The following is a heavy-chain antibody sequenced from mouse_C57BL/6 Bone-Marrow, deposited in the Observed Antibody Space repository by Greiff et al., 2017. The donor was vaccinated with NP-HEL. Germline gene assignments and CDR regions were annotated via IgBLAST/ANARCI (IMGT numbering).Heavy chain of an antibody. CDR3: TRRVRLLYGSSYGAWFAY. V-gene: IGHV1-22*01. CDR2: INPNNGGT. D-gene: IGHD1-1*01. CDR1: GYTFTDYN. J-gene: IGHJ3*01. Sequence: EVQLQQSGPELVKPGASVKMSCKASGYTFTDYNMHWVKQSHGKSLEWIGYINPNNGGTSYNQKFKGKATLTVNKSSSPAYMELRSLTSEDSAVYYCTRRVRLLYGSSYGAWFAYWGQGTLVTVSA.